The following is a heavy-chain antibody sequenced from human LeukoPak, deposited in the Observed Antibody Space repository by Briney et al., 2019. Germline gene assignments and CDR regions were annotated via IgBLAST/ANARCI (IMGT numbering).Heavy chain of an antibody. D-gene: IGHD6-19*01. CDR1: GGTFSSYA. V-gene: IGHV1-69*13. CDR3: ARDLSSGWYYFDS. Sequence: ASVKVSCKASGGTFSSYAISWVRQAPGQGLEWTGGIIPIFSTANYAQKFQGRVTITADESTSTAYMELSSLRSEDTAVYYCARDLSSGWYYFDSWGQGTLVTVSS. J-gene: IGHJ4*02. CDR2: IIPIFSTA.